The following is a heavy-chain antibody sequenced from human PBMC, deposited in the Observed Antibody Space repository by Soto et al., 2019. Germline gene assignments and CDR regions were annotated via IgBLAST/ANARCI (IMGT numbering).Heavy chain of an antibody. CDR3: AREGSSKVLGEVYFDY. CDR2: ISSSSTAI. V-gene: IGHV3-21*01. D-gene: IGHD6-13*01. J-gene: IGHJ4*02. Sequence: GGSLRLSCAASGFTFSSYSMNWVRQAPGKGLEWVSSISSSSTAIFYGDSVKGRFIISRDNAENSLYLQMNSLRAEDTAVYYCAREGSSKVLGEVYFDYWGQGPLVTVP. CDR1: GFTFSSYS.